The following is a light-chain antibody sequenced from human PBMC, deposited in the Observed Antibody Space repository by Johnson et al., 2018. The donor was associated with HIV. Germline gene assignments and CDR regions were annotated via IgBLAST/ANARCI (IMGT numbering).Light chain of an antibody. CDR2: KDN. CDR1: SSNIGKNY. V-gene: IGLV1-51*02. Sequence: QSVLTQPPSVSAAPGQMVSISCSGSSSNIGKNYVSWYQQFPGTAPKLLIYKDNKRPSGIPDRFSGSKSGTSATLGITGLQTGDEADYYCGTWDSSLSVLYVFGTGTKVTVL. J-gene: IGLJ1*01. CDR3: GTWDSSLSVLYV.